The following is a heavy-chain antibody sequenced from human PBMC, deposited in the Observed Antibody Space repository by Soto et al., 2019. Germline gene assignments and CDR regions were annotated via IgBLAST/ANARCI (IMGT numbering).Heavy chain of an antibody. CDR3: ARSQGSSTSLEIYYYYYYGMDV. V-gene: IGHV1-69*01. D-gene: IGHD2-2*01. J-gene: IGHJ6*02. CDR1: GGTFSSYA. CDR2: IIPIPGTA. Sequence: QVQLVQSGAEVKKPGSSVKVSCKASGGTFSSYAISWVRQAPGQGLEWRGGIIPIPGTANYAQKFQGRVTITADESTSTDYMELSSLRSEDTAVYYCARSQGSSTSLEIYYYYYYGMDVWGQGTTVTVSS.